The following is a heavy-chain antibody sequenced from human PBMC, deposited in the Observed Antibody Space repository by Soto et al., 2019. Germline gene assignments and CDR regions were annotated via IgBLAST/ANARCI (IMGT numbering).Heavy chain of an antibody. CDR1: GFTFSSFA. D-gene: IGHD6-19*01. CDR2: ITSNGDSP. V-gene: IGHV3-64*01. J-gene: IGHJ4*02. CDR3: ARDRWWLVH. Sequence: SCAAYGFTFSSFAMQWVRQAPGKGLEYVSAITSNGDSPFYANSVKGRFTISRDNAKNSLYLQMNSLRAEDTAVYYCARDRWWLVHWGQGTLVTVSS.